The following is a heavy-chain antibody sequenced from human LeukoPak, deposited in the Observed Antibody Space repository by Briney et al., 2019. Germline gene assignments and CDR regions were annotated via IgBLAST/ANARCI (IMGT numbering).Heavy chain of an antibody. V-gene: IGHV1-18*01. CDR1: GYTFTSYG. CDR3: ARALRGDFWSGYYFDY. CDR2: ISAYNGNT. D-gene: IGHD3-3*01. J-gene: IGHJ4*02. Sequence: ASVKVSCKASGYTFTSYGISWVRQAPGQGLEWMRWISAYNGNTNYAQKLQGRVTMTTDTSTSTAYMELRSLRSDDTAVYYCARALRGDFWSGYYFDYWGQGTLVTVSS.